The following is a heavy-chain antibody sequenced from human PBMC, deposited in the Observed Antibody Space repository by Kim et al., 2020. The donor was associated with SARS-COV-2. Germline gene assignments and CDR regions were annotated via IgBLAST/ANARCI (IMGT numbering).Heavy chain of an antibody. CDR3: ARVRTTMIVVVMYFDY. V-gene: IGHV4-31*02. D-gene: IGHD3-22*01. J-gene: IGHJ4*02. Sequence: PSIKSRVNISVDTSKNQFSLTLSSGTAADTAVYYCARVRTTMIVVVMYFDYWGQGTLVTVSS.